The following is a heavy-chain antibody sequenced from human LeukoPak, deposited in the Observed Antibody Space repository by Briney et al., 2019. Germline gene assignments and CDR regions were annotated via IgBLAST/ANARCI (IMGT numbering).Heavy chain of an antibody. D-gene: IGHD3-10*01. J-gene: IGHJ4*02. CDR1: GYTFTTSY. CDR2: INPSGGST. V-gene: IGHV1-46*01. Sequence: ASVQVSCKACGYTFTTSYIIWVRQAPGQGLEWMGIINPSGGSTSYEQKFQGRVTMTRDMSTSTVYMELSSLRSEDTAVYYCARGYRSMVGGLSYYFDYWRQGTLATVSS. CDR3: ARGYRSMVGGLSYYFDY.